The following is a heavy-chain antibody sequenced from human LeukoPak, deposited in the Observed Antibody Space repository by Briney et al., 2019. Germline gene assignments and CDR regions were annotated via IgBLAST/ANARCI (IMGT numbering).Heavy chain of an antibody. J-gene: IGHJ4*02. V-gene: IGHV3-23*01. CDR1: GFTFSSYA. CDR2: ISGSGGST. CDR3: ARSHYYDSSGSYYFDY. Sequence: SGGSLRLSCAASGFTFSSYAMSWVRQAPGKGLEWVSAISGSGGSTFYADSVKGRFTISRDNSKNTLYLQMNSLRAEDTAVYYCARSHYYDSSGSYYFDYWGQGTLVTVSS. D-gene: IGHD3-22*01.